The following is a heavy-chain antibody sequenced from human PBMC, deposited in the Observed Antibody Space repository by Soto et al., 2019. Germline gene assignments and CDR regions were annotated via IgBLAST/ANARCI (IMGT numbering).Heavy chain of an antibody. Sequence: GGSLRLSCAASGLTFSSNAMSWVRQAPGKWLEWVSTISDSGGSTYYADSVKGRFTISRDNSKNTLYLQMNSLRAEDTAVYYCAKDESRVVVPDNWFDSWGQGXLVTVSS. V-gene: IGHV3-23*01. CDR2: ISDSGGST. CDR3: AKDESRVVVPDNWFDS. CDR1: GLTFSSNA. J-gene: IGHJ5*01. D-gene: IGHD2-15*01.